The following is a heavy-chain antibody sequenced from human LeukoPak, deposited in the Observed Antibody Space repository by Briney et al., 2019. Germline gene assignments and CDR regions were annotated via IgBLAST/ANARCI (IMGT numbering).Heavy chain of an antibody. J-gene: IGHJ4*02. CDR1: GGSISSSSYY. D-gene: IGHD3-22*01. V-gene: IGHV4-39*01. Sequence: SETLSLTCTVSGGSISSSSYYWGWIRQPPGKGLEWIGSIYYSGSTYYNPSLKSRVTISVDTSKNQFSLKLSSVTAADTAVYYCARPAGPHSSDKDYWGQGTLVTVSS. CDR2: IYYSGST. CDR3: ARPAGPHSSDKDY.